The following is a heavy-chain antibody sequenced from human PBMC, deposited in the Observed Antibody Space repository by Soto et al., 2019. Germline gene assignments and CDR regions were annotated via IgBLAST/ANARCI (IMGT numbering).Heavy chain of an antibody. Sequence: SPTLSLTCAVHGGSFSGYYWSRIRQPPGKGLEWIGEINHSGSTNYNPSLKSRVTISVDTSKNQFSLKLSSVTAADTAVYYCARLTAVAGIGWFDPWSQGTLVTVSS. CDR2: INHSGST. D-gene: IGHD6-19*01. J-gene: IGHJ5*02. CDR3: ARLTAVAGIGWFDP. V-gene: IGHV4-34*01. CDR1: GGSFSGYY.